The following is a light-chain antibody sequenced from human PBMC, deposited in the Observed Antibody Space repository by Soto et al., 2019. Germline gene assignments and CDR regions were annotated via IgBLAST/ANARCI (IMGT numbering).Light chain of an antibody. CDR2: EAS. CDR3: QQRSNWPPYT. CDR1: QSVSRY. J-gene: IGKJ2*01. Sequence: EIVLTQSPATLSLSPGERATLSCRASQSVSRYSAGYQQKPGQAPRLLIYEASNRATSIPARFSGSGSGVDFTCTISSLEPEECAVYYCQQRSNWPPYTLGQGTKLEIK. V-gene: IGKV3-11*01.